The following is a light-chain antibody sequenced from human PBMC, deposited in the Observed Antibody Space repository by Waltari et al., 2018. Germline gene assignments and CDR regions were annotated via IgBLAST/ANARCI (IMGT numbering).Light chain of an antibody. V-gene: IGLV1-40*01. CDR1: GATTGAGSH. J-gene: IGLJ2*01. Sequence: SVLTPPPSVSGAQGHRITISGTGRGATTGAGSHLHGYQQLPGTAPKLIIYDNRSRPSGVPDRFSGSKSGTSASLAITGLQAEDEAAYYCQSFDNSLSGVVFGGGTKLTVL. CDR2: DNR. CDR3: QSFDNSLSGVV.